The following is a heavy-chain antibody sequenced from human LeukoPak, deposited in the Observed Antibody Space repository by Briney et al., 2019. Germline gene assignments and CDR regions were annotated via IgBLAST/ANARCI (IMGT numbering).Heavy chain of an antibody. CDR1: GFTFSSYA. CDR3: AKNYDYVWGSYRHNYFDY. Sequence: PGGSLSLSCAASGFTFSSYAMSWVRQAPGKGQEWVSAISGSGGSTYYAGSVKGRFTISRDNSKNTLYLQMNSLRAEDTAVYYCAKNYDYVWGSYRHNYFDYWGQGTLVTVSS. CDR2: ISGSGGST. V-gene: IGHV3-23*01. D-gene: IGHD3-16*02. J-gene: IGHJ4*02.